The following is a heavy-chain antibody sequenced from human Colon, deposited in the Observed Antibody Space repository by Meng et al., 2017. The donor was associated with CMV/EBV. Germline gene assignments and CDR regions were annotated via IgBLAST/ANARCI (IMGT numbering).Heavy chain of an antibody. Sequence: GGSLRLSCAASGFTFSSYAMSWVRQAPGKGLEWVSSISANGVATNYADSVKGRFTISRDNSKNTLYLQMNSLRAEDTAVYYCAREGALYGMDVWGQGTTVTVSS. CDR1: GFTFSSYA. V-gene: IGHV3-23*01. J-gene: IGHJ6*02. CDR3: AREGALYGMDV. D-gene: IGHD4/OR15-4a*01. CDR2: ISANGVAT.